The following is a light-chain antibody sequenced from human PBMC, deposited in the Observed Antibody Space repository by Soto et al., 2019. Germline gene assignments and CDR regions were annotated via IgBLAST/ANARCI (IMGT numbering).Light chain of an antibody. J-gene: IGLJ1*01. CDR3: SSYTSSSTLDV. Sequence: QSALTQPASVSGSPRQSITISCTGASSDVGSYTYVSWYQQHPGKAPKLMIYEVNNRPSGVSNRFSGSKSGNTASLTISGLQAEDEADYYCSSYTSSSTLDVFGTGTKVTAL. CDR2: EVN. CDR1: SSDVGSYTY. V-gene: IGLV2-14*01.